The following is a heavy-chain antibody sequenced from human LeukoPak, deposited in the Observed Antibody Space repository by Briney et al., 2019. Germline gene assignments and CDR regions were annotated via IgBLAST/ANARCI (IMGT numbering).Heavy chain of an antibody. J-gene: IGHJ6*03. CDR1: GFTFSSYE. CDR3: AKGEWLLLRGYFYMDV. D-gene: IGHD6-19*01. V-gene: IGHV3-48*03. Sequence: QPGGSLRLSCAASGFTFSSYEMNWVRQAPGKGLEWVSYISSSGSTIYYADSVKGRFTISRDNAKNSLYLQMNGLRAEDTAVYYCAKGEWLLLRGYFYMDVWGKGTTVTISS. CDR2: ISSSGSTI.